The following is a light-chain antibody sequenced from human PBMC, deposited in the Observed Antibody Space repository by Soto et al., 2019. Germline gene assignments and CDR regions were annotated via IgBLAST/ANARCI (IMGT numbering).Light chain of an antibody. J-gene: IGKJ5*01. CDR3: QQYGSSPP. CDR1: QSVSSSY. CDR2: GAS. V-gene: IGKV3-20*01. Sequence: EIVLTQSPGTLSLSPGERATLSCRASQSVSSSYLAWYQQKPGQAPRLLIYGASSRATGIPDRFSGSGSGTTFPPTTSRLELEVFAVYYFQQYGSSPPFAQGTRLEIK.